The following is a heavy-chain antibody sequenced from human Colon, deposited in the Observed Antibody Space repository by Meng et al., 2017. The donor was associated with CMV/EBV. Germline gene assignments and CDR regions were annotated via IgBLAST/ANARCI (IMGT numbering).Heavy chain of an antibody. J-gene: IGHJ5*02. CDR3: VRAFWSGYSALDP. CDR1: GGSVNSGSFH. Sequence: SGGSVNSGSFHWTWTRQSPGKGLEWIGYIYHTGSTDFNPALKSRLTMSVDTSKNQFSLTLTSVSAADTGVYYCVRAFWSGYSALDPWGQGTLVTVSS. CDR2: IYHTGST. D-gene: IGHD3-3*01. V-gene: IGHV4-61*01.